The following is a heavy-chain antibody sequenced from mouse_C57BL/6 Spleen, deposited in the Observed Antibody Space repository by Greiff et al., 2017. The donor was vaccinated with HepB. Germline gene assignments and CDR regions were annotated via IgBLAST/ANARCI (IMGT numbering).Heavy chain of an antibody. D-gene: IGHD1-1*01. V-gene: IGHV5-17*01. CDR1: GFTFSDYG. CDR3: ARGYYGSSYPLDY. CDR2: ISSGSSTI. J-gene: IGHJ2*01. Sequence: EVKLVESGGGLVKPGGSLKLSCAASGFTFSDYGMHWVRQAPEKGLEWVAYISSGSSTIYYADTVKGRFTISRDNAKNTLFLQMTSLRSEDTAMYYCARGYYGSSYPLDYWGQGTTLTVSS.